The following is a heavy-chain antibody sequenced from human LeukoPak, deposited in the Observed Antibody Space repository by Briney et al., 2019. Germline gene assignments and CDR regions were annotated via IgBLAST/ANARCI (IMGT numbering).Heavy chain of an antibody. D-gene: IGHD2-15*01. CDR3: ARALRALLLFDDAFDI. CDR2: INPNSGGT. J-gene: IGHJ3*02. V-gene: IGHV1-2*02. CDR1: GYTFTGYY. Sequence: GASVKVSCKASGYTFTGYYMHWVRQAPGQGLEWMGWINPNSGGTNYAQKFQGRVTMTRDTSISTAYMELSRLRSDDTAVYYCARALRALLLFDDAFDIWGQGTMVTVSS.